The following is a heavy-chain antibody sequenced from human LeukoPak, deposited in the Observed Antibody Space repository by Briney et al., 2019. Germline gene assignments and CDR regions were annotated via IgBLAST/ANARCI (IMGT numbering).Heavy chain of an antibody. V-gene: IGHV3-23*01. CDR3: AKAFIAVDFDY. CDR2: ISGSGGST. CDR1: GFTFSSYA. Sequence: GGSLRLSCAASGFTFSSYAMSWVRQSPGKGLDWVSAISGSGGSTYYADSVKGRFTISRDNSKNTLYLQMNSLRAEDTAVYYCAKAFIAVDFDYWGQGTLVTVSS. D-gene: IGHD2-15*01. J-gene: IGHJ4*02.